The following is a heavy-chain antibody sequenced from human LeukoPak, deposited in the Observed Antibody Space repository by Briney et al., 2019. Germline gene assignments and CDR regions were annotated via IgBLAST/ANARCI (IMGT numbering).Heavy chain of an antibody. J-gene: IGHJ3*02. V-gene: IGHV1-46*01. Sequence: ASVKVSCKASGYTFTSYYMHWVRQAPGQGLEWMGIINPSGGSTSYAQKFQGRVTMTRDMSTSTVYMELSSLRFEDTAVYYCARDYYDSSGYYAFDIWGQGTMVTVSS. CDR2: INPSGGST. CDR1: GYTFTSYY. D-gene: IGHD3-22*01. CDR3: ARDYYDSSGYYAFDI.